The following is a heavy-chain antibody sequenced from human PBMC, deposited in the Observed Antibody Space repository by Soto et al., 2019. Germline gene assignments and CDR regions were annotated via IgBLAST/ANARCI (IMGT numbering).Heavy chain of an antibody. CDR2: IIPILGIA. Sequence: QVQLVQSGAEVKKPGSSVKDSCKASGGTFSSYTISWVRQAPGQGLEWMGRIIPILGIANYAQKFQGRVTITADKSTSTAYMELSSLRSEDTAVYYCARDRGIVVVVAATMDYWGQGTLVTVSS. CDR1: GGTFSSYT. CDR3: ARDRGIVVVVAATMDY. J-gene: IGHJ4*02. V-gene: IGHV1-69*08. D-gene: IGHD2-15*01.